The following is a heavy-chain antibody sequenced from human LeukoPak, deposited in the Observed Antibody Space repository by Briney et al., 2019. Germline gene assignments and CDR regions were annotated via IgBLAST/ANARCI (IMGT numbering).Heavy chain of an antibody. D-gene: IGHD4-17*01. V-gene: IGHV3-30*01. CDR2: ISYDGSNK. Sequence: GGSLRLSCAASGFTFSSYAMHWVRQAPGKGLEWVALISYDGSNKYSADSVKGRFTISRDNSKNTLYLQMNSLRAEDTAAYYCARDLNYGCEVLGSLTDYWGQGTLVTVSS. CDR1: GFTFSSYA. CDR3: ARDLNYGCEVLGSLTDY. J-gene: IGHJ4*02.